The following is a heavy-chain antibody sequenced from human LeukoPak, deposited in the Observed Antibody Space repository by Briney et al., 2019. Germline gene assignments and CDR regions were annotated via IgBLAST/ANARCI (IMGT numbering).Heavy chain of an antibody. CDR1: GFTVSSTY. D-gene: IGHD2-8*01. CDR2: IIGDGTRT. Sequence: GGSLRLSCAASGFTVSSTYMSWVRQGSGKGPVWVSRIIGDGTRTDYADSVKGRFTISRDNAKSTLYLQMNSLTVEDTAVYYCLRVDDTNGHNWFDPWGQGTLVTVSS. J-gene: IGHJ5*02. V-gene: IGHV3-74*01. CDR3: LRVDDTNGHNWFDP.